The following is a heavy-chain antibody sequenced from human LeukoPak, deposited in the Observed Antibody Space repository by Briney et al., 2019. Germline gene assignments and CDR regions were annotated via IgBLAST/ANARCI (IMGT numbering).Heavy chain of an antibody. CDR1: GFTVSSNY. D-gene: IGHD3-10*01. CDR2: IYNGGST. CDR3: ARGTVTMVGY. V-gene: IGHV3-66*01. Sequence: GRSLRLSCAASGFTVSSNYMSWVRQAPGRGLEWVSVIYNGGSTYYADSLKGRFTISRDNSKNTLFLQMNSLRAGDTAVYYCARGTVTMVGYWGQGTLVTVSS. J-gene: IGHJ4*02.